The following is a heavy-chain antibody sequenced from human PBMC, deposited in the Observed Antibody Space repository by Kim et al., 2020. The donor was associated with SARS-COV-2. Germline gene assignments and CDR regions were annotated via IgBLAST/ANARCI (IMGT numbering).Heavy chain of an antibody. Sequence: YYGDPVRGRFTISRDNSKNTMYLHMNSLGAEDPAVYYCARGFGDPGAFDIWGHGTMVTVSS. D-gene: IGHD3-10*01. V-gene: IGHV3-33*01. J-gene: IGHJ3*02. CDR3: ARGFGDPGAFDI.